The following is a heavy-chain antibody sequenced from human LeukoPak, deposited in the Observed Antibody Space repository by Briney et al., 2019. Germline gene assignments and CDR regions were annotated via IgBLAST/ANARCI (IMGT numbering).Heavy chain of an antibody. CDR2: ISGSGGST. CDR3: AKDPSYYYGSGSSYFDY. CDR1: GFTFSSYS. J-gene: IGHJ4*02. V-gene: IGHV3-23*01. D-gene: IGHD3-10*01. Sequence: GGSLRLSCAASGFTFSSYSMRWVRGARGKGLVWVSAISGSGGSTYYADSVKGRFPISRDNSKNTLYLQMNSLRAEDTAVYYCAKDPSYYYGSGSSYFDYWGQGTLVTVSS.